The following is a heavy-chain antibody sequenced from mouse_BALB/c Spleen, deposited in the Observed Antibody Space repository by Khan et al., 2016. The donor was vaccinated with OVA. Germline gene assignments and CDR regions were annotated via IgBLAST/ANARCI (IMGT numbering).Heavy chain of an antibody. CDR3: ARGGYGGFAY. V-gene: IGHV1-9*01. Sequence: QVRLQQSGGDLMKPGASVKISCKATGYTFSSYWIEWVKQRPGHGLEWIGQIFPGSVSTTYNEKFKGKATFTADTSSNTAYMQLSSRTSEDSAVYYCARGGYGGFAYWGQGTLVTVSA. CDR1: GYTFSSYW. CDR2: IFPGSVST. J-gene: IGHJ3*01. D-gene: IGHD2-2*01.